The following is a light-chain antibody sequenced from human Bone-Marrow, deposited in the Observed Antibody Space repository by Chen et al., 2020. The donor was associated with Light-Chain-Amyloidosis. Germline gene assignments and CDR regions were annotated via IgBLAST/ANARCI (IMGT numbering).Light chain of an antibody. CDR1: SSNIGNNY. CDR2: DNN. Sequence: QSVLTQPPSVSAAPGQRVTISCSGSSSNIGNNYVSWYQQLPGTAPKLLIYDNNKRPSGIPDRFSGSKSGTSATLGITGLQTGDEADYYCRAWDNGLSDWMFGGGTKLTVL. J-gene: IGLJ3*02. V-gene: IGLV1-51*01. CDR3: RAWDNGLSDWM.